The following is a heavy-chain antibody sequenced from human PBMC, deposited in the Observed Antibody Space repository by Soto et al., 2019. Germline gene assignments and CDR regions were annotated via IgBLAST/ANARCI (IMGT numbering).Heavy chain of an antibody. V-gene: IGHV1-69*13. CDR1: GGTFSSYA. Sequence: SVKVSCKASGGTFSSYAISWVRQAPGQGLEWMGGIIPIVGTGNYAQNFQGRVTISADESTSTAYMELSSLKSEDTAMYYCARDLRAAGRPGMDVWGQGTPVTVSS. CDR3: ARDLRAAGRPGMDV. CDR2: IIPIVGTG. J-gene: IGHJ6*02. D-gene: IGHD6-13*01.